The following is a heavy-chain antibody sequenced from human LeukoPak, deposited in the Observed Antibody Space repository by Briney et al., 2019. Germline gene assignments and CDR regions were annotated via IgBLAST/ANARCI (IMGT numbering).Heavy chain of an antibody. CDR3: ARDLAGHYYGSGSSFDY. CDR2: IRYDGSNK. Sequence: GGSLRLSCAASGFTFSSYGMHWVRQAPGKGLEWVAFIRYDGSNKYYADSVKGRFTISRDNSKNTLYLQMDSLRAEDTAMYYCARDLAGHYYGSGSSFDYWGQGTLVTVS. J-gene: IGHJ4*02. CDR1: GFTFSSYG. V-gene: IGHV3-30*02. D-gene: IGHD3-10*01.